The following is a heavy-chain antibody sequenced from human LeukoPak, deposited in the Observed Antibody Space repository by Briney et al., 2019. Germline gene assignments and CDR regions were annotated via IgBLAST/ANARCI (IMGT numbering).Heavy chain of an antibody. Sequence: SVKVSCKASGGTFSIYAISWVRQAPGQGLEWMGGIIPIFGTANYAQKFQGRVTITADKSTSTAYMELSSLRSEDTAVYYCARRLYGDYIQYYYYYYMDVWGKGTTVTVSS. CDR2: IIPIFGTA. CDR3: ARRLYGDYIQYYYYYYMDV. CDR1: GGTFSIYA. J-gene: IGHJ6*03. D-gene: IGHD4-17*01. V-gene: IGHV1-69*06.